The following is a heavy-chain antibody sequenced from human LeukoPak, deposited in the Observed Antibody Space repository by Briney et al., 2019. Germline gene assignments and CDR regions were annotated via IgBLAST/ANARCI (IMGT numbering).Heavy chain of an antibody. CDR3: AGLGYSGYAPPYYYYGMDV. CDR2: MNPNSGNT. CDR1: GYTSTSYD. Sequence: ASVKVSCKASGYTSTSYDINWVRQATGQGLEWMGWMNPNSGNTGYAQKFQGRVTMTRNTSISTAYMELSSLRSEDTAVYYCAGLGYSGYAPPYYYYGMDVWGQGTTVTVSS. V-gene: IGHV1-8*01. D-gene: IGHD5-12*01. J-gene: IGHJ6*02.